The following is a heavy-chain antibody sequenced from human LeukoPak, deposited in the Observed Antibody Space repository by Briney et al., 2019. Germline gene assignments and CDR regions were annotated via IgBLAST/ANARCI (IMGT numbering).Heavy chain of an antibody. V-gene: IGHV3-30*18. D-gene: IGHD2-15*01. CDR3: AKDSADIELISSDTDYMDV. CDR1: GFSFSSYG. CDR2: ISYDGSNK. Sequence: PGGSLRLSCAASGFSFSSYGMHWVRQAPGKGLVWVAVISYDGSNKNYADSVKGRFTVSRDNSKNRLYLQMNSLRAEDTAVYYCAKDSADIELISSDTDYMDVWGKGTTVTVSS. J-gene: IGHJ6*03.